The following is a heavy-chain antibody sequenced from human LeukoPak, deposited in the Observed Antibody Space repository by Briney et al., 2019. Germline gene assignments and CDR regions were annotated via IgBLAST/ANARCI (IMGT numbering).Heavy chain of an antibody. J-gene: IGHJ4*02. D-gene: IGHD6-6*01. Sequence: GGSLRLSCAASGFIVSNTYMTWVRQAPGKGLEWVSAISGSGGSTYYADSVKGRFTISRDNSKNTLYLQMNSLRAEDTAVYYCAKDLVGDYWGQGTLVTVSS. CDR2: ISGSGGST. CDR3: AKDLVGDY. V-gene: IGHV3-23*01. CDR1: GFIVSNTY.